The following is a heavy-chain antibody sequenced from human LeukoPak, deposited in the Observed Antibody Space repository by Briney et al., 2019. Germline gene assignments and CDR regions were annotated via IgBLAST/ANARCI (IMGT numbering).Heavy chain of an antibody. V-gene: IGHV3-9*01. CDR1: GFTFDDYA. CDR2: ISWNSGSI. J-gene: IGHJ4*02. CDR3: AKGSIAAAGIIDY. Sequence: GRSLRLSCAASGFTFDDYAMHWVRQAPGKGLEWVSGISWNSGSIGYADSVKGRFTISRDNAKNSLYLQMNSLRAEDTALYYCAKGSIAAAGIIDYWGQGTLVTVSS. D-gene: IGHD6-13*01.